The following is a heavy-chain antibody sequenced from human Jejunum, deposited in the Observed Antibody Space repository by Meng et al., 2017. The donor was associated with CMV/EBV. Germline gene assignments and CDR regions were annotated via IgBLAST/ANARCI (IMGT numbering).Heavy chain of an antibody. CDR2: IYNDENHGTT. Sequence: EVQLVASGGGLVQPGGSLRLSCAGSGFSFSDHHMDWVRQAPGKGLEWVSVIYNDENHGTTYYADSVKGRFTVSRDSSKNTVYLQMSSLGAEDTAIYYCVRDPFQPWAYWGQGTLVTVS. CDR3: VRDPFQPWAY. CDR1: GFSFSDHH. J-gene: IGHJ4*02. V-gene: IGHV3-66*01. D-gene: IGHD1-14*01.